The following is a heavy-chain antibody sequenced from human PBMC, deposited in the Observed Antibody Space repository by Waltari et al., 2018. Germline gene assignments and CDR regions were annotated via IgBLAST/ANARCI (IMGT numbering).Heavy chain of an antibody. V-gene: IGHV3-21*01. J-gene: IGHJ4*02. CDR1: GFSFSSYN. CDR3: VRGDYFDY. Sequence: EVQLVESGGGLVKPGGSLRLSCAASGFSFSSYNMNWVRQAPGKGLEWVSSISSSNNYVHYADSVRGRFTISRDNAKNSLYLQMNSLRAEDTAMYYCVRGDYFDYWGQGTLVTVSS. CDR2: ISSSNNYV.